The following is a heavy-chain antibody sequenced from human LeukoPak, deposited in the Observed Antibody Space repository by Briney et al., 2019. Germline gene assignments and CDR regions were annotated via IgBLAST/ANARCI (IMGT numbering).Heavy chain of an antibody. D-gene: IGHD3-22*01. V-gene: IGHV3-23*01. CDR1: GLTFSTYA. CDR3: VVHMYNYMDV. J-gene: IGHJ6*03. CDR2: ISGNGATT. Sequence: GGSLRLSSAVSGLTFSTYAMSWVRQAPGRGLEWVASISGNGATTNYADSVKGRFTISRDNSKKTAFLQMNSLRAEDTAVYYVVVHMYNYMDVWGKGTTVTVSS.